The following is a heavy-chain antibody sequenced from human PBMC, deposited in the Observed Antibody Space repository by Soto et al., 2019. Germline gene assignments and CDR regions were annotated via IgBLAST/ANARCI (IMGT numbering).Heavy chain of an antibody. V-gene: IGHV3-23*01. CDR3: AKFYCISTMCQAPAAKSTGGFEI. CDR2: IRGSCVST. D-gene: IGHD2-2*01. J-gene: IGHJ3*02. Sequence: EPQLLDSGGGLAHPGGSLRLSCGASGFTFSSYAMSWVRQTPGKGLEWVAAIRGSCVSTYYAHSVRGRSTISRDNSKKTLDLQMNSLRAEDTAVYYCAKFYCISTMCQAPAAKSTGGFEIWGQGTLVTVSS. CDR1: GFTFSSYA.